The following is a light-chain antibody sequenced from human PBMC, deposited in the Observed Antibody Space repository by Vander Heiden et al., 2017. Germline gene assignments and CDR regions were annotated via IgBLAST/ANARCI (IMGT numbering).Light chain of an antibody. CDR3: AAWDDSLNALA. CDR2: RND. V-gene: IGLV1-47*01. CDR1: GSNAGKTY. Sequence: QSVLTQPRSVSGTPGQRVTISCSGGGSNAGKTYVFRYRQVPGMAPKLVIYRNDQRPSGVPDRFSAAKSGTAASLAISGLQSGDEADYHCAAWDDSLNALAFGGGTKLTVL. J-gene: IGLJ2*01.